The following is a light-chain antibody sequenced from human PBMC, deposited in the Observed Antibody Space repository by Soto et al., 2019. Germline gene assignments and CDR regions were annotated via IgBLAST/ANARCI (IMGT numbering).Light chain of an antibody. J-gene: IGLJ1*01. CDR2: GVT. CDR1: SSDVGRYDY. V-gene: IGLV2-11*01. CDR3: SSYSTSFFYV. Sequence: QSALTQPRSVSASPGQSVTISCTGTSSDVGRYDYVSWYQQHPGKAPKLIVYGVTNRPSGVSYRFSGSKSGSTASLTISGLRDEDEADYYCSSYSTSFFYVFGTGTKVTVL.